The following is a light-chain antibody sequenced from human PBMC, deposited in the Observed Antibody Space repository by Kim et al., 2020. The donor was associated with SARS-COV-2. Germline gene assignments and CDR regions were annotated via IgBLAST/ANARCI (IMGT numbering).Light chain of an antibody. J-gene: IGKJ5*01. CDR2: AAS. Sequence: ASVRDRVTIICRASQDIGSYLAWFQHKPGQAPKSLIYAASSLQSGVPSKFSGSGSGTYFTLIINSLEPEDFATYYCQQYSTYPLSFGQGTRLEIK. CDR1: QDIGSY. V-gene: IGKV1-16*02. CDR3: QQYSTYPLS.